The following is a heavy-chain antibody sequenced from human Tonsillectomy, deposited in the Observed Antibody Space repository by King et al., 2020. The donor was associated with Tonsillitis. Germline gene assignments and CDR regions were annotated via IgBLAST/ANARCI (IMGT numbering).Heavy chain of an antibody. V-gene: IGHV3-64D*06. CDR2: ISDNGGIV. J-gene: IGHJ4*02. CDR1: GFTFSDYA. Sequence: ESGGGLVQPGGSLRLSCSASGFTFSDYAMHGVRQATGKGLEYVSGISDNGGIVYNADSVKGRCAISRDNSKNTLYLQMSSLRAEDSALYYCTTTGDFWGQGILVTVSS. CDR3: TTTGDF. D-gene: IGHD1-1*01.